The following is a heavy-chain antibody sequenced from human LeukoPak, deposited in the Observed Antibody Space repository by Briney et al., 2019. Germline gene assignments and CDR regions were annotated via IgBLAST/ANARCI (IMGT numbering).Heavy chain of an antibody. D-gene: IGHD1-26*01. V-gene: IGHV4-4*02. Sequence: PSETLSLTCAVSGVPISSSNWWSWVRQPPGKGVEWIGEIYHSGSTNYNPSLKSRVTISVDKSKNQFSLKLNSVTAADTAVYYCARDREPDARAFDIWGQGTMVTVSS. CDR1: GVPISSSNW. J-gene: IGHJ3*02. CDR2: IYHSGST. CDR3: ARDREPDARAFDI.